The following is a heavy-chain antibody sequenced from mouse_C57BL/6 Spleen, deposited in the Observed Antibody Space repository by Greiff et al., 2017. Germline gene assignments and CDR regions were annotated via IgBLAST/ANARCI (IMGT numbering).Heavy chain of an antibody. CDR2: ISSGSSTI. V-gene: IGHV5-17*01. CDR1: GFTFSDYG. Sequence: EVKLVESGGGLVKPGGSLKLSCAASGFTFSDYGMHWVRQAPEKGLEWVAYISSGSSTIYYADTVKGRFTISRDNAKNTLFLQMTSLRSEDTAMYYCASNWDVDAMDYWGQGTSVTVSS. D-gene: IGHD4-1*01. CDR3: ASNWDVDAMDY. J-gene: IGHJ4*01.